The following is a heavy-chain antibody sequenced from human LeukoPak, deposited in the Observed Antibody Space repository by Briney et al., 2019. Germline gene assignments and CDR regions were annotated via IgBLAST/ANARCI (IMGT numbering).Heavy chain of an antibody. D-gene: IGHD2-2*01. Sequence: EASVKVFCKASGGTFSSYAISWVRQAPGQGLEWMGRIIPILGIANYAQKFQGRVTITADKSTSTAYMELSSLRSEDTAVYYCASCSRTSCPYYYYGMDVWGQGTTVTVSS. CDR1: GGTFSSYA. CDR2: IIPILGIA. CDR3: ASCSRTSCPYYYYGMDV. V-gene: IGHV1-69*04. J-gene: IGHJ6*02.